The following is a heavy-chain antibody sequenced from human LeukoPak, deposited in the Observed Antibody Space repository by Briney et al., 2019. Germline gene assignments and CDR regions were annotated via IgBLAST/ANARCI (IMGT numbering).Heavy chain of an antibody. CDR2: ISYDGSNK. CDR3: ARGHLRYSYGYFDY. Sequence: PGGSLRLSCAASGFTFSSYAMHWVRQAPGKGLEGVAVISYDGSNKYYADSVKGRFTISRDNSKNTLYLQMNSLRAEDTAVYYCARGHLRYSYGYFDYWGQGTLVTVSS. V-gene: IGHV3-30*04. D-gene: IGHD5-18*01. J-gene: IGHJ4*02. CDR1: GFTFSSYA.